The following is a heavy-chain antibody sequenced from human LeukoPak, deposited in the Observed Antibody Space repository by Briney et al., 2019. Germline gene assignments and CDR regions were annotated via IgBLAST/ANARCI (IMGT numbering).Heavy chain of an antibody. CDR1: GFTFSSYW. V-gene: IGHV3-74*01. J-gene: IGHJ4*02. CDR3: ARVGVSANYCSGGSCYMDY. D-gene: IGHD2-15*01. Sequence: PGGSLRLSCAASGFTFSSYWMHWVRQAPGKGLVWVSRINSDGSSTSYADSVKGRFTISRDNAKNTLYLQMNSLRAEDTAVYYCARVGVSANYCSGGSCYMDYWGQGTLVTVSS. CDR2: INSDGSST.